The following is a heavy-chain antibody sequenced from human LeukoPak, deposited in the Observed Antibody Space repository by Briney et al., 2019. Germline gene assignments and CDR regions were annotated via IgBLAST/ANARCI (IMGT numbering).Heavy chain of an antibody. J-gene: IGHJ4*02. V-gene: IGHV1-69*04. CDR1: GGTFSSYT. D-gene: IGHD4-23*01. CDR3: ARDLYGGNSPDY. CDR2: IIPILGIA. Sequence: GASVKVSCKASGGTFSSYTISWVRQAPGQGLEWMGRIIPILGIANYAQKFQGRVAITADKSTSTAYMELSSLRSEDTAVYYCARDLYGGNSPDYWGQGTLVTVSS.